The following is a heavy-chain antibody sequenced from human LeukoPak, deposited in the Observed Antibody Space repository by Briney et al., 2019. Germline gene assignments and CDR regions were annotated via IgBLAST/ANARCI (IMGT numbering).Heavy chain of an antibody. CDR2: ISAYNGST. CDR3: ARINWYYYDSSGYYHFDH. D-gene: IGHD3-22*01. Sequence: ASVKVSCKASGYTFTSYGISWVRQAPGQGLEWMGWISAYNGSTNYAQKLQGRVTMTTDTSTTTAYMELRSLRSDDTAVYYCARINWYYYDSSGYYHFDHWGQGTLVTVSS. CDR1: GYTFTSYG. V-gene: IGHV1-18*01. J-gene: IGHJ4*02.